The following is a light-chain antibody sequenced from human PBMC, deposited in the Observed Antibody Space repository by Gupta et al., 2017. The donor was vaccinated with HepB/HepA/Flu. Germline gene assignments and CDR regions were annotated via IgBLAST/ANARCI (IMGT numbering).Light chain of an antibody. Sequence: EIVLTPSPGTLSLSPGERATLSCRASQSVSSSYLAWYQQRPGQAPRLLIYGASSRATGSSDRFSGSGSGTDFTLTISRLEPEDFAVYYCQQYGSSPWTFGQGTKVESK. CDR1: QSVSSSY. J-gene: IGKJ1*01. V-gene: IGKV3-20*01. CDR3: QQYGSSPWT. CDR2: GAS.